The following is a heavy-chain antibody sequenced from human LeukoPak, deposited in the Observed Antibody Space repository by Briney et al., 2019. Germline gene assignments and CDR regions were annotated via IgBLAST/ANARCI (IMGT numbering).Heavy chain of an antibody. Sequence: GGSLRLSCAASGFTFSNAWMRWVRQAPGRGLEWVGRIKSKTEGGTTDYAAPVKGRFTISRDDSKNTLYLQMNSLKTEDPAVYYCIATYYYDSSGYALDYWRQGTLVTVSS. CDR3: IATYYYDSSGYALDY. J-gene: IGHJ4*02. D-gene: IGHD3-22*01. CDR2: IKSKTEGGTT. V-gene: IGHV3-15*01. CDR1: GFTFSNAW.